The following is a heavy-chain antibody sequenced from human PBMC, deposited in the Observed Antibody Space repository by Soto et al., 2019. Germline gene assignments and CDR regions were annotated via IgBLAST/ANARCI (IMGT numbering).Heavy chain of an antibody. Sequence: PGGSLRLSCAASGFTFSSYGIHWVRQAPGKGLEWVAFISYDGGNKYYADSVKGRFTISRDNPKNTLFLQMNSLRAEDTAVYYCAKVMITFGGTRYGLDVWGQWTTVTVS. CDR1: GFTFSSYG. V-gene: IGHV3-30*18. CDR2: ISYDGGNK. D-gene: IGHD3-16*01. CDR3: AKVMITFGGTRYGLDV. J-gene: IGHJ6*01.